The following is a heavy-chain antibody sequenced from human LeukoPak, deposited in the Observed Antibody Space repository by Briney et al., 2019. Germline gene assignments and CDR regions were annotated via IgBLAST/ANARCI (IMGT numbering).Heavy chain of an antibody. V-gene: IGHV3-21*04. J-gene: IGHJ6*03. CDR1: GFTFSSYG. CDR3: ARGGSYYYYYMDV. Sequence: GGSLRLSCAASGFTFSSYGMSWVRQAPGKGLEWVSAISSSGSTIYYADSVKGRFTISRDNAKNSLYLQMNSLRAEDTAVYYCARGGSYYYYYMDVWGKGTTVTISS. CDR2: ISSSGSTI.